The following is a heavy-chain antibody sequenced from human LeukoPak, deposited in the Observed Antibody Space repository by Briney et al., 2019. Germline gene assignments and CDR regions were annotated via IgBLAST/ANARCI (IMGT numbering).Heavy chain of an antibody. V-gene: IGHV3-23*01. CDR1: GFTFSSYA. CDR3: AKGWLWSTYDY. J-gene: IGHJ4*02. CDR2: ISDRGGYS. D-gene: IGHD5-18*01. Sequence: GGSLRLSRAASGFTFSSYAMSWVRQAPGKGLEWVSGISDRGGYSYYADSVKGRFTFSRDNSKNTLYLQMNSLRAEDTAVYYCAKGWLWSTYDYWGQGTLVTVSS.